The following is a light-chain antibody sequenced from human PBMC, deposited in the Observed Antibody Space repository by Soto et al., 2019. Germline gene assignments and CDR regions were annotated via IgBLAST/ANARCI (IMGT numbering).Light chain of an antibody. CDR3: QQYNNWPPWT. CDR2: DAS. CDR1: QSFSTN. V-gene: IGKV3-15*01. Sequence: EIVMTQSPPTLSVSPGERVTLSCRASQSFSTNLAWYQQKPGQAPRLLIYDASTRATGIPARFSGSGSGTEFTLTISSLQSEDFAVYYCQQYNNWPPWTFGQGTKVDIK. J-gene: IGKJ1*01.